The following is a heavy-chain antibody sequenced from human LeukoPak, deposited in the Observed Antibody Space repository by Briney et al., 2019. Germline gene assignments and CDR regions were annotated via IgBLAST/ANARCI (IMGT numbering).Heavy chain of an antibody. D-gene: IGHD2-2*01. J-gene: IGHJ6*03. CDR3: AKDPCSSSCYWGDYYMDV. Sequence: GGSLRLSCAASGFTFSRYGMHWVRQAPGEGLEWVAFIRYDGSNKYYGGSVKGRFTISRDNSKNTLYLQMNSLRAEDTAVHYCAKDPCSSSCYWGDYYMDVWGKGTTVTVSS. V-gene: IGHV3-30*02. CDR1: GFTFSRYG. CDR2: IRYDGSNK.